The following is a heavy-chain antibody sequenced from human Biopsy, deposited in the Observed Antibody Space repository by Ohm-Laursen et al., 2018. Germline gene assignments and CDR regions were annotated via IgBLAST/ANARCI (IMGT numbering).Heavy chain of an antibody. CDR2: INQAGTT. CDR1: GKTFSDYQ. V-gene: IGHV4-34*08. D-gene: IGHD2-15*01. CDR3: GNEVHGRDY. Sequence: SDTLSLTCAVFGKTFSDYQWSWIRQPPGQGLEWIGQINQAGTTNYNPSLKSRVSISADESKNEFSLRLTSVTAADTAVYLCGNEVHGRDYWGLGAQVTVSS. J-gene: IGHJ4*02.